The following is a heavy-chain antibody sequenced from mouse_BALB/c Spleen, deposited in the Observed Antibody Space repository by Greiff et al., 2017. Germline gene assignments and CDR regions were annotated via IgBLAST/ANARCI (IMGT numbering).Heavy chain of an antibody. CDR2: INPGSGGT. Sequence: VQLQQSGAELVRPGTSVKVSCKASGYAFTNYLIEWVKQRPGQGLEWIGVINPGSGGTNYNEKFKGKATLTADKSSSTAYMQLSSLTSDDSAVYFCVRRRDFDYWGQGTTLTVSS. J-gene: IGHJ2*01. V-gene: IGHV1-54*01. CDR1: GYAFTNYL. CDR3: VRRRDFDY.